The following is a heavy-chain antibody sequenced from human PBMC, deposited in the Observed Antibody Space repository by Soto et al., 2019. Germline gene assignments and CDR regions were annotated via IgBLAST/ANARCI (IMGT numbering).Heavy chain of an antibody. D-gene: IGHD2-8*01. J-gene: IGHJ5*02. CDR2: IYYSGST. Sequence: TLSLTCTVSGGSISSGGYYWSWIRQHPGKGLEWIGYIYYSGSTYYKPSLKSRVTISVDTSKNQFSLKLSSVTAADTAVYYCARVGVLMVYAIHNWFDPWGQGTLVTVSS. CDR3: ARVGVLMVYAIHNWFDP. CDR1: GGSISSGGYY. V-gene: IGHV4-31*03.